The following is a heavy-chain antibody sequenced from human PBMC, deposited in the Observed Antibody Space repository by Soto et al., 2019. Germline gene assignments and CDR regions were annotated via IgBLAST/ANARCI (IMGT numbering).Heavy chain of an antibody. CDR2: VSPPFRTS. CDR1: GVSFNNNG. CDR3: ARVLYYGSGSYSPYGMDV. J-gene: IGHJ6*02. V-gene: IGHV1-69*01. D-gene: IGHD3-10*01. Sequence: QVQLVQSGAEVKKPGSSVKVSCKTSGVSFNNNGIGWVRQAPGHGRKWMGGVSPPFRTSNYARKFQARISITADASTGTVNMELSSLTSEDTAQYYCARVLYYGSGSYSPYGMDVWGQGTTVTVSS.